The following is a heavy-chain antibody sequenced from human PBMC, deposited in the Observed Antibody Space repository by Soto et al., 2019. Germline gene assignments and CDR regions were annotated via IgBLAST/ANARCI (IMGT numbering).Heavy chain of an antibody. CDR2: IYFDGITT. Sequence: HPGGSLRLSCTASGFTFNTHWMHWVRRAPGKGLVWVSRIYFDGITTNYADSVKGRLTVSRDNAKNTVYLHVNTLRDEDTAVYYCARGGAMGVDYWGQGTLVTVSS. D-gene: IGHD1-26*01. CDR3: ARGGAMGVDY. V-gene: IGHV3-74*01. J-gene: IGHJ4*02. CDR1: GFTFNTHW.